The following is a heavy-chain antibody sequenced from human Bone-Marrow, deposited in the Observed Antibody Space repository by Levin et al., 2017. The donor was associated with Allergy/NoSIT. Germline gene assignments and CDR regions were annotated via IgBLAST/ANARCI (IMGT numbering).Heavy chain of an antibody. CDR3: ARKPYYYGEEDPPDY. J-gene: IGHJ4*02. D-gene: IGHD3-10*01. CDR2: IYYTGTT. CDR1: GGSIRTITNY. Sequence: PSETLSLTCTVSGGSIRTITNYWGWIRQPPGKGLEWIGSIYYTGTTSYNPSLRSRVNMSVDTSKHQFSMKLASVTAADTAVYYCARKPYYYGEEDPPDYWGQGTLVTVSS. V-gene: IGHV4-39*01.